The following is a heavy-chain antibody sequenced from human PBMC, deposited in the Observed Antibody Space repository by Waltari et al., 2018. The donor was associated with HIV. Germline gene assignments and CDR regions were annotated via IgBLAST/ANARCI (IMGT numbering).Heavy chain of an antibody. J-gene: IGHJ4*02. CDR1: GSTLSPYT. D-gene: IGHD1-26*01. CDR3: VADLGGSHDS. CDR2: ISSTSTYI. V-gene: IGHV3-21*02. Sequence: EVQLVESGGGLVKPGGSLRLSCAPYGSTLSPYTMYWVRQAPGKGLEWVSSISSTSTYIYYTDSVKGRFTISRDNAQNSLSLQMNSLSAEDTAVYYCVADLGGSHDSWGQGSQVTVSS.